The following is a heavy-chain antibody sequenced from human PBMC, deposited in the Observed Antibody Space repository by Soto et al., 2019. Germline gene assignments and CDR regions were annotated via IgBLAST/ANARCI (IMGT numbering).Heavy chain of an antibody. D-gene: IGHD6-13*01. CDR3: ARDMQAGFTHYLDP. CDR1: GGSITSYH. Sequence: SETLSLTCFVSGGSITSYHWSWIRQFQGKGLEWIAYTSYTGNTNYNSSLPRRVTISMDTSKNQLTLKLTSMTAADTAVYYCARDMQAGFTHYLDPWGQGTLVTVSS. V-gene: IGHV4-59*13. J-gene: IGHJ5*02. CDR2: TSYTGNT.